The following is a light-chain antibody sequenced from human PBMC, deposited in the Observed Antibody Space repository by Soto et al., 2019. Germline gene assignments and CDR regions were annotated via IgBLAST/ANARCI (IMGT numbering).Light chain of an antibody. V-gene: IGKV3-15*01. CDR2: DAS. CDR3: QQYYHWPIP. Sequence: EIVLTQSPATLSLSPGERATLSCRASQSVFSNLAWYQQKPGQAPRPLIYDASTRATGIPDRLSGSWSGTEFTLSISSLQTADFAVSYCQQYYHWPIPFGPGTRLEIK. J-gene: IGKJ5*01. CDR1: QSVFSN.